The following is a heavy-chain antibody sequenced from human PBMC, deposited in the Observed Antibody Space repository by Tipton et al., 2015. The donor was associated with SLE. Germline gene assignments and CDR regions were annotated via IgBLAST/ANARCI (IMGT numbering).Heavy chain of an antibody. Sequence: TLSLTCTVSGGSISSYHWSWIRQPPGKGLEWIGYIYYSGSTNYNPSLKSRVTISVDTSKNQFSLKLSSVTAADTAVYYCARRMVFGGDYFDYWGQGTLVTVAS. CDR3: ARRMVFGGDYFDY. V-gene: IGHV4-59*08. CDR1: GGSISSYH. J-gene: IGHJ4*02. CDR2: IYYSGST. D-gene: IGHD3-10*02.